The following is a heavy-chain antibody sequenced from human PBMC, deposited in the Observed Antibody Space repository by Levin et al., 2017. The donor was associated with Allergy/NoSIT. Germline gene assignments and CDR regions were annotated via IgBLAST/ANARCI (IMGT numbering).Heavy chain of an antibody. CDR2: TKQDGSEK. D-gene: IGHD2-15*01. V-gene: IGHV3-7*01. CDR3: ARDRGYCSGGSCPSQNLFDY. J-gene: IGHJ4*02. Sequence: PSETLSLTCEASGFTFSSYWMSWVRQAPGKGLEWVANTKQDGSEKYYVDSVKGRFTISRDNAKSSLYLQMNSLRPEDTAVYYCARDRGYCSGGSCPSQNLFDYWGQGTLVTVSS. CDR1: GFTFSSYW.